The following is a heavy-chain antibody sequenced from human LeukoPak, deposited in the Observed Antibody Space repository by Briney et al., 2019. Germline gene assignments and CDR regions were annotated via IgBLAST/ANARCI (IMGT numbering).Heavy chain of an antibody. CDR3: ARLYSGSYSVWVFDY. Sequence: GRSLRLSCAASGFTFSSYAMHWVRQAPGKGLEWEAVISYDGSNKYYADSVKGRFTISRDNSKNTLYLQMNSLRAEDTAVYYCARLYSGSYSVWVFDYWGQGTLVTVSS. V-gene: IGHV3-30*04. J-gene: IGHJ4*02. CDR1: GFTFSSYA. D-gene: IGHD1-26*01. CDR2: ISYDGSNK.